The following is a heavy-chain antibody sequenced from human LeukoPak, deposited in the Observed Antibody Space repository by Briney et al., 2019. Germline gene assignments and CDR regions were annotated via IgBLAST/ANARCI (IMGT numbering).Heavy chain of an antibody. D-gene: IGHD6-19*01. CDR3: ARDSVAGTAGY. CDR1: GYTLTELS. J-gene: IGHJ4*02. V-gene: IGHV1-18*01. Sequence: ASVKVSCKVSGYTLTELSMHWLGQAPGQGLEWMGWISAYNGNTNYAQKLQGRVTMTTDTSTSTAYMELRSLRSDDTAVYYCARDSVAGTAGYWGQGTLVTVSS. CDR2: ISAYNGNT.